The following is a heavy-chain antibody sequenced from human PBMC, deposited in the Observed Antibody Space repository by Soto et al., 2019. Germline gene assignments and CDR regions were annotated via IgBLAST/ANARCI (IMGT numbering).Heavy chain of an antibody. Sequence: QVQLVQSGAEVKKPGASVRVSCKASGYVFPSYDITWVRQAPGHGLEWMGWVNPGSGYKGYAQNYQGRVTLTRNMSISTVYMALSSLRSEDTAVYYCARADPRHYYMDVWGKGTTVTVSS. V-gene: IGHV1-8*01. CDR2: VNPGSGYK. CDR1: GYVFPSYD. CDR3: ARADPRHYYMDV. J-gene: IGHJ6*03.